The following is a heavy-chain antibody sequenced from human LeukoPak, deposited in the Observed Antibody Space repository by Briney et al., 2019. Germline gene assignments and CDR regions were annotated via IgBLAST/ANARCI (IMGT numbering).Heavy chain of an antibody. V-gene: IGHV1-2*02. CDR1: GYTFTGYY. Sequence: GASVKVSCKPSGYTFTGYYLHWVRQAPGQGPEWMGWINPNTGATMYSQKFQGRVTMTRDTSVSTGYLELRSLRSDDSAVYYCARDRVGSGWPRPYYFEIWGQGTVVTVSS. J-gene: IGHJ4*02. D-gene: IGHD6-19*01. CDR2: INPNTGAT. CDR3: ARDRVGSGWPRPYYFEI.